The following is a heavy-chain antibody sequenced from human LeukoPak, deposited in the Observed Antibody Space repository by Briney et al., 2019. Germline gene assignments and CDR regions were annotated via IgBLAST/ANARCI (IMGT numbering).Heavy chain of an antibody. CDR1: GFTFSSYG. Sequence: GGSLRLSCAASGFTFSSYGMHWVRQAPGKGLEWVAVLWYDGSNKYYADSVKGRFTISRDNSKNTLYLQMNSLRAEDTAVYYCARGYSYGYANVDYWGQRTLVTVSS. CDR3: ARGYSYGYANVDY. D-gene: IGHD5-18*01. CDR2: LWYDGSNK. J-gene: IGHJ4*02. V-gene: IGHV3-33*01.